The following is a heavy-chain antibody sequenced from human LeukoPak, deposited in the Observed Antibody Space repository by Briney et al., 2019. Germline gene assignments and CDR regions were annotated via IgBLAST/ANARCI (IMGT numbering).Heavy chain of an antibody. D-gene: IGHD6-19*01. CDR3: ATAHPVAGLFDY. CDR1: GYTLTELS. CDR2: FDPEGGET. J-gene: IGHJ4*02. V-gene: IGHV1-24*01. Sequence: ASVKVSCKVSGYTLTELSMHWVRQAPGKGLEWMGGFDPEGGETIYAQKFQGRVTMTEDTSTDTAYMELSSLRSEDTAVYYCATAHPVAGLFDYWGQGTLVTVSS.